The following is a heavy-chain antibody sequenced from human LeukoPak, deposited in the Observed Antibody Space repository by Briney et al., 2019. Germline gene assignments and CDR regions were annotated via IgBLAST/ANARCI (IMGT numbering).Heavy chain of an antibody. CDR3: GIRDTSDYYVF. V-gene: IGHV3-23*01. CDR2: ISGSGPYT. D-gene: IGHD3-22*01. CDR1: GFTFSSYA. Sequence: GGSLRLSCAASGFTFSSYAMSWVRQAPGKGLEWVSGISGSGPYTFYTDSVKGRFTISRDNSKNALYLQMNGLRADDTAVYYCGIRDTSDYYVFWGQGTLVTVSS. J-gene: IGHJ4*02.